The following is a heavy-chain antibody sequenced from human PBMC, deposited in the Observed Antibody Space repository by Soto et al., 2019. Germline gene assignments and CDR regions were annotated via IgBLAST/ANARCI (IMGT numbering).Heavy chain of an antibody. D-gene: IGHD6-13*01. CDR1: GGSIRSGGYY. V-gene: IGHV4-31*03. Sequence: PSETLSLTCTVAGGSIRSGGYYWSCIRQHPGKGLEWIGYIYYSGSTYYNPSLKSRVTISVDTSKNQFSLKLSSVTAADTAVYYCARVFSDSSSFFDPWGQGTLVTVSS. CDR2: IYYSGST. CDR3: ARVFSDSSSFFDP. J-gene: IGHJ5*02.